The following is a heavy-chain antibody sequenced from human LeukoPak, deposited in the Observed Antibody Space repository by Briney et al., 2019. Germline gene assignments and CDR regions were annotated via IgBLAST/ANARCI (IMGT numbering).Heavy chain of an antibody. CDR3: ARVSKIWIAVAGPQDY. J-gene: IGHJ4*02. CDR2: ISAYNGNT. D-gene: IGHD6-19*01. CDR1: GYTFTSYG. Sequence: ASVKVSCKASGYTFTSYGISWVRQAPGQGLEWMGWISAYNGNTNYAQKLQGRVTMTTDTSTSTAYMELRSLRSDDTAVYYCARVSKIWIAVAGPQDYWGQGTLVTVSS. V-gene: IGHV1-18*01.